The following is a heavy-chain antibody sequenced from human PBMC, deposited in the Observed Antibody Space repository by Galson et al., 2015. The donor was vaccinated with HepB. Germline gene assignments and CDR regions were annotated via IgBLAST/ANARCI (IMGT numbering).Heavy chain of an antibody. CDR1: GFTFRSYW. J-gene: IGHJ4*02. CDR2: IKQDGSER. CDR3: TRGQTTSEY. Sequence: SLRLSCAASGFTFRSYWMSWVRQAPGKGLEWVANIKQDGSERHYVDSVKGRFTISRDNARNSLYLQINSLRAEDTAAYYCTRGQTTSEYWGQGALVTVSS. D-gene: IGHD4-11*01. V-gene: IGHV3-7*01.